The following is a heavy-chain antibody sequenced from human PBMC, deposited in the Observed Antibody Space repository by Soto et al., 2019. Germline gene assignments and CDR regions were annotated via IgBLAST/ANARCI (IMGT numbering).Heavy chain of an antibody. J-gene: IGHJ4*02. V-gene: IGHV3-48*02. Sequence: EAQLVESGGGLVQPGGSLRLSCEVSGFTFSIHAMNWVRQAPGKGLEWVAYIHGTRSIIYYADSVKGRFTISRDNAKNSLFLQMDSLRDEDTAVYYCARDARNADYDYWGQGTLVTVSS. CDR2: IHGTRSII. D-gene: IGHD3-16*01. CDR3: ARDARNADYDY. CDR1: GFTFSIHA.